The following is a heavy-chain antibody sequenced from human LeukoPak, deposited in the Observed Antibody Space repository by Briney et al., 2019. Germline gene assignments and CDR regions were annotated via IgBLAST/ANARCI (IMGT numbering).Heavy chain of an antibody. CDR3: ARSMITFGGVAQYYFDY. V-gene: IGHV1-69*13. D-gene: IGHD3-16*01. Sequence: ASVKVSCKASGGTLSSYAISWVRQAPGQGLEWMGGIIPIFGTANYAQKFQGRVTITADESTSTAYMELSSLRSEDTAVYYCARSMITFGGVAQYYFDYWGQGTLVTVSS. J-gene: IGHJ4*02. CDR1: GGTLSSYA. CDR2: IIPIFGTA.